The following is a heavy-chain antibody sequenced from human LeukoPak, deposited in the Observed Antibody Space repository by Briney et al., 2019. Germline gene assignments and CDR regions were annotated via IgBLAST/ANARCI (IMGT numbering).Heavy chain of an antibody. V-gene: IGHV4-39*07. CDR2: IYYSGST. CDR3: ARDAQFGGGYFGMDV. J-gene: IGHJ6*02. D-gene: IGHD3-16*01. Sequence: SETLSLTCTVSGGSISSSSYYWGWIRQPPGKGLEWIGSIYYSGSTYYNPSLKSRVTISVDTSKNQFSLKLSSVTAADTAVYYCARDAQFGGGYFGMDVWGQGTTVTVSS. CDR1: GGSISSSSYY.